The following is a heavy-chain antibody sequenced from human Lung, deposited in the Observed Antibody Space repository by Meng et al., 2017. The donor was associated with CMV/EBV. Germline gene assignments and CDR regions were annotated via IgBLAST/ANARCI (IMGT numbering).Heavy chain of an antibody. J-gene: IGHJ6*02. CDR2: ISYDGSNK. Sequence: SCAASGFTFSSYAMHWVRQAPGKGLEWVAVISYDGSNKYYADSVKGRFTISRDNSKNTLYLQMNSLRAEDTAVHYCARAFYDSIFDGMDVWGQGTTVTVSS. CDR3: ARAFYDSIFDGMDV. CDR1: GFTFSSYA. D-gene: IGHD3-22*01. V-gene: IGHV3-30*04.